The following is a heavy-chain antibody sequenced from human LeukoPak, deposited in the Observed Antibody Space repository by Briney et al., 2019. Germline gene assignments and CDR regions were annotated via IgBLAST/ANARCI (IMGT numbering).Heavy chain of an antibody. J-gene: IGHJ4*02. CDR3: ARDLGVIECGGDCYRDY. CDR2: ISAYNGNT. V-gene: IGHV1-18*01. D-gene: IGHD2-21*02. Sequence: ASVKVSCKASGYTFTSYGISWVRQAPGQGLEWMGWISAYNGNTNYAQKLQGRVTMTTDTSTSTAYMELRSLRSDDTAVYYCARDLGVIECGGDCYRDYWGQGTLVTVSS. CDR1: GYTFTSYG.